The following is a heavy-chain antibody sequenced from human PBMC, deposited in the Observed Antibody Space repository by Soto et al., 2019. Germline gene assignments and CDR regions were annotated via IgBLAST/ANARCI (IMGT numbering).Heavy chain of an antibody. CDR2: ITTFNGKT. V-gene: IGHV1-18*01. D-gene: IGHD1-26*01. CDR1: GYSFTNHA. CDR3: ARDRVGAADY. J-gene: IGHJ4*02. Sequence: ASVKVSCKTSGYSFTNHAISWVRQAPGQGLEWMGWITTFNGKTNYAQKFQGRVTMTRDTSTSTVYMELSSLRSEDTAVYYCARDRVGAADYWGQGTLVTVSS.